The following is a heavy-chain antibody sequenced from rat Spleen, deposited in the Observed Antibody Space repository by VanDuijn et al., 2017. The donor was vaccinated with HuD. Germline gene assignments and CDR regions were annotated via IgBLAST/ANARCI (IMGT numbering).Heavy chain of an antibody. D-gene: IGHD1-2*01. CDR3: ARHYYRSYIPFAY. J-gene: IGHJ3*01. CDR2: ISTGGGNT. V-gene: IGHV5-25*01. Sequence: EVQLMESGGGLVQPGRSMKLSCAALGFTFSNYYMAWVRQAPTKGLEWVASISTGGGNTYSRDSVKGRFTISRDYAKNSLYLQMNSLKSEDTATYYCARHYYRSYIPFAYWGQGTLVTVSS. CDR1: GFTFSNYY.